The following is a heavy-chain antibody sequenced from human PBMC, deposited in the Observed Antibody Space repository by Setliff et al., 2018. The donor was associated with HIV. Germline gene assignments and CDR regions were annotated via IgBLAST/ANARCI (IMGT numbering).Heavy chain of an antibody. V-gene: IGHV4-34*01. CDR2: ISHGGST. J-gene: IGHJ4*02. CDR1: GGSFSAYY. Sequence: SETLSLTCAVYGGSFSAYYWTWIRQPPGKGLEWIGEISHGGSTSYNPSLKSRVTISLDTSKNQFSLNLTSVTAADTAVYYCAKLGEFWSQGSLVTVSS. D-gene: IGHD3-16*01. CDR3: AKLGEF.